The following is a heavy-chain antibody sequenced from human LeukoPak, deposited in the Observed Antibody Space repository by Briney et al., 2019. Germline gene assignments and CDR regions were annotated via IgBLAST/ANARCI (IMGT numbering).Heavy chain of an antibody. CDR1: GFTLSSYE. CDR3: AKDLGTSGTASYFDY. V-gene: IGHV3-48*03. D-gene: IGHD2-2*01. Sequence: GGSLRLSCAASGFTLSSYEMKWVRQAPGKGLEWVSDISSSGTTIYYADSVKGRFTISRDNSKNTLSLQMNSLRAEDTAVYYCAKDLGTSGTASYFDYWGQGTLVTVSS. CDR2: ISSSGTTI. J-gene: IGHJ4*02.